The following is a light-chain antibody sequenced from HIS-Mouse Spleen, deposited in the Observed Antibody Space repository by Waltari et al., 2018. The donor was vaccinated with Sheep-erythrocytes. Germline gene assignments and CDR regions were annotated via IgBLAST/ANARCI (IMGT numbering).Light chain of an antibody. J-gene: IGLJ1*01. CDR2: DVS. V-gene: IGLV2-11*02. Sequence: QSALTQPPSVSGSPGPSVTISCPGTSRTVVGYNNVPWYQQHPGKAPKLMIYDVSKRPSGVPDRFSGSKSGNTASLTISGLQAEDEADYYCCSYAGSYNHVFATGTKVTVL. CDR1: SRTVVGYNN. CDR3: CSYAGSYNHV.